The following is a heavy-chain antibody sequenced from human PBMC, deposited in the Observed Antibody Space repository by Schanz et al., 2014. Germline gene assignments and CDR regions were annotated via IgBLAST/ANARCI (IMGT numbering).Heavy chain of an antibody. Sequence: QVQLVESGGGVVQPGGSLRLSCAASGFIFSNYGLNWLRQAPGKGLEWMAVISYDGRNKYYADSVKDRFTISRDNSKSTLYLQVNSLRARETAVYNCARGTDWNLHYWGQGTLVTVSS. CDR2: ISYDGRNK. D-gene: IGHD1-1*01. CDR1: GFIFSNYG. V-gene: IGHV3-33*05. J-gene: IGHJ4*02. CDR3: ARGTDWNLHY.